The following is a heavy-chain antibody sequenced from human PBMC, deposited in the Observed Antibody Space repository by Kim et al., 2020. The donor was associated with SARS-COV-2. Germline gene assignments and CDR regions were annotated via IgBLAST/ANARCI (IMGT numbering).Heavy chain of an antibody. Sequence: GGSLRLSCAASGFTFTTYRMSWVRQAPGQGLEWVSYISGSSGPIYYGDSVKGRFTISRDNAKNSLHLQMNSLRDEDTAVYYCARVRGFYGMDVWGQGTTV. V-gene: IGHV3-48*02. CDR2: ISGSSGPI. CDR1: GFTFTTYR. J-gene: IGHJ6*02. D-gene: IGHD5-12*01. CDR3: ARVRGFYGMDV.